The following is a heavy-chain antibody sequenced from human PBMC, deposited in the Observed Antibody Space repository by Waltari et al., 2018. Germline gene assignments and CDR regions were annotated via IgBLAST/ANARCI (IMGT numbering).Heavy chain of an antibody. CDR3: ARSAPDCSSTSCGNWFDP. J-gene: IGHJ5*02. D-gene: IGHD2-2*01. CDR1: GYTFTSYG. CDR2: ISAYNGNT. V-gene: IGHV1-18*01. Sequence: QVQLVQSGAEAKQPGATVKVSCKASGYTFTSYGISWVRLAPGQGLEWMGWISAYNGNTNYAQKPQGRVTMTTDTSTSTAYMELSSVRSDDTAVYYCARSAPDCSSTSCGNWFDPWGQGTLVTVSS.